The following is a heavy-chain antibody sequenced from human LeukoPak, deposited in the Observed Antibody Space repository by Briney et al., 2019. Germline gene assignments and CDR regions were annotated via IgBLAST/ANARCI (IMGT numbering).Heavy chain of an antibody. CDR2: IYTSGST. Sequence: SETLSLTCTVSGGSISSYYWSWVRQPAGKGLEWIGRIYTSGSTNYNPSLKSRVTMSVDTSKNQFSLKLSSVTAADTAVYYCARGSSGWYLGAFDIWGQGTMVTVSS. CDR1: GGSISSYY. CDR3: ARGSSGWYLGAFDI. J-gene: IGHJ3*02. D-gene: IGHD6-19*01. V-gene: IGHV4-4*07.